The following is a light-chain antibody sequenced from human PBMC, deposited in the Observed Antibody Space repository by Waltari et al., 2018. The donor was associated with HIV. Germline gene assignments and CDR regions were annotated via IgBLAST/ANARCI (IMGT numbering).Light chain of an antibody. J-gene: IGLJ2*01. CDR3: AAWDASLSVV. V-gene: IGLV1-44*01. Sequence: QSVLTQPPSASGTPGQRVTISCSGSSFNIGSNTVSWYQQLPGTAPKLLIYGNNQRPSGVPDRFSGSKSGTSGSLAVSGLQSEDEADYYCAAWDASLSVVFGGGTKLTVL. CDR1: SFNIGSNT. CDR2: GNN.